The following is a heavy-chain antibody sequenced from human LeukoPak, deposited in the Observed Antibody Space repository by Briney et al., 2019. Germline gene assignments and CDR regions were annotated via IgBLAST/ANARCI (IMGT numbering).Heavy chain of an antibody. CDR1: GFTFSNYG. J-gene: IGHJ4*02. Sequence: GSLRLSCAASGFTFSNYGMHWVRQAPGKGLVWVSRIKSDGTSTSYADSVKGRFTVSRDIAKNTLFLQMNSLRAEDTAVYYCAVRYSGSWYLFDYWGQGTLVTVSS. CDR2: IKSDGTST. V-gene: IGHV3-74*01. D-gene: IGHD6-13*01. CDR3: AVRYSGSWYLFDY.